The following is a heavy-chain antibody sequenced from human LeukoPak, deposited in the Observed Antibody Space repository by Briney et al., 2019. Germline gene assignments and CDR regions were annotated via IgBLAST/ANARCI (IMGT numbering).Heavy chain of an antibody. Sequence: GRSLRLSCAASGFTFSSYAMHWVRQAPGKGLEWVAVISYDGSNKYYADSVKGRLTISRDNSKNTLYLQMNSLRAEDTAVYYCARTDLAAAGGLGIDYWGQGTLVTVSS. CDR3: ARTDLAAAGGLGIDY. V-gene: IGHV3-30-3*01. CDR1: GFTFSSYA. D-gene: IGHD6-13*01. J-gene: IGHJ4*02. CDR2: ISYDGSNK.